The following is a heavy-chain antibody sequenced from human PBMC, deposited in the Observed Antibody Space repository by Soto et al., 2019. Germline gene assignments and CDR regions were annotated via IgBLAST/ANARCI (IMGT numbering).Heavy chain of an antibody. J-gene: IGHJ4*02. Sequence: QVQLVESGGGVVQPGTSLRLSCAASGFTFTNYGMHWVRQARGKGLEWVATISNDGSKKYNADSVKGRFTISRDNSKNMLYLQMNSLRPEDTDVYYCAKDWDYRGDLDYWGQGTLVTVSS. CDR2: ISNDGSKK. V-gene: IGHV3-30*18. CDR3: AKDWDYRGDLDY. D-gene: IGHD3-10*01. CDR1: GFTFTNYG.